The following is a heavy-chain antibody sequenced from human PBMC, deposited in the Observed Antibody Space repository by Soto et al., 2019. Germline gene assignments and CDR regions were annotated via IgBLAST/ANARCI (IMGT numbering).Heavy chain of an antibody. J-gene: IGHJ4*02. CDR3: ARGRPFYY. CDR2: IYSGGGI. Sequence: EVQLVESGGGLIQPGGSLRLSCAASGFAVSSHYMSWVRQAPGKGLEWVSVIYSGGGIYYADSVKGRFTISRDNSKNTLYLQMNRLRAEDTAVYYFARGRPFYYRGQGTLVTVSS. V-gene: IGHV3-53*01. CDR1: GFAVSSHY.